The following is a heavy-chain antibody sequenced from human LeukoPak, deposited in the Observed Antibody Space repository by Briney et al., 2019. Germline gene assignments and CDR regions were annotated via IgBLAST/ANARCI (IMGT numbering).Heavy chain of an antibody. CDR2: IIPIFGTA. CDR3: ARDVLAARHPTYFDY. J-gene: IGHJ4*02. CDR1: GGTFSSYA. Sequence: SVKVSCKASGGTFSSYAISWVRQAPGQGLEWTGRIIPIFGTANYAQKFQGRVTITTDESTSTAYMELSSLRSEDTAVYYCARDVLAARHPTYFDYWGQGTLVTVSS. V-gene: IGHV1-69*05. D-gene: IGHD6-6*01.